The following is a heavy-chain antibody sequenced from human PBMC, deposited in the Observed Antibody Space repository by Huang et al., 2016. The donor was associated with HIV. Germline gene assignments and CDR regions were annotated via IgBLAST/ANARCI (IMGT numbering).Heavy chain of an antibody. D-gene: IGHD3-16*01. CDR2: INTNTGNP. V-gene: IGHV7-4-1*02. Sequence: QVQLVQSGSELKKPGASVKVSCKASGYTFTSYAMNWVRQAPGQGLEWMGRINTNTGNPMYAQGFTVRFVFALDTSVSTAYLQLSSLKAEDTAVYYCARRGDDFFFDYWGQGTLVTVSS. CDR3: ARRGDDFFFDY. J-gene: IGHJ4*02. CDR1: GYTFTSYA.